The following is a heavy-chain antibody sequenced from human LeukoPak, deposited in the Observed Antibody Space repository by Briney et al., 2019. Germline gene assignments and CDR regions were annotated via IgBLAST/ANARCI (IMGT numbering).Heavy chain of an antibody. V-gene: IGHV1-69*01. CDR3: ARVRELDAHYYYYALDV. CDR2: IIPMFGTA. CDR1: GGTFSSYG. D-gene: IGHD5-24*01. J-gene: IGHJ6*02. Sequence: KASGGTFSSYGITWVRQAPGQGLEWMGGIIPMFGTANYAQMFQGRVTITADESTRTSHMELSSLRPDDTAVYYCARVRELDAHYYYYALDVWGQGTTVIVSS.